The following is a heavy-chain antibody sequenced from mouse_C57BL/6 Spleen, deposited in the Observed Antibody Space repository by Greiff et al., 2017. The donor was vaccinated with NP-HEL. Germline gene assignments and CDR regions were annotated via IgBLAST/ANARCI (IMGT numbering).Heavy chain of an antibody. Sequence: VQLKESGPELVKPGASVKISCKASGYSFTGYYMNWVKQSPEKSLEWIGEINPSTGGTTYNQKFKAKATLTVDKSSSTAYMQLKSLTSEDSAVYYCARAQLGRQYFDYWGQGTTLTVSS. CDR3: ARAQLGRQYFDY. D-gene: IGHD4-1*02. CDR2: INPSTGGT. J-gene: IGHJ2*01. V-gene: IGHV1-42*01. CDR1: GYSFTGYY.